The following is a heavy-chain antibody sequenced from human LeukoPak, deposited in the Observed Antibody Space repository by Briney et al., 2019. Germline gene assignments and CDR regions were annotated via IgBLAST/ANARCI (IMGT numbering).Heavy chain of an antibody. CDR1: GSTFDNFG. J-gene: IGHJ4*02. CDR2: MSYDGTSK. V-gene: IGHV3-33*01. D-gene: IGHD3-10*01. CDR3: VRSPETYFYYSGSSSDFDY. Sequence: PGGSLRLSCAASGSTFDNFGMHWVRQAPGRGLEWVALMSYDGTSKYYADSVKGRFTISRDDSKDTLFLEMNSLRGEDTAVYYCVRSPETYFYYSGSSSDFDYWGQGTPVTISS.